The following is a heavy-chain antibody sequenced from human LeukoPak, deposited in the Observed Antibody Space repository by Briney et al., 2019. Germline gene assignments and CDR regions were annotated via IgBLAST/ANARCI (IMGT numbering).Heavy chain of an antibody. J-gene: IGHJ4*02. Sequence: PGGSLRHSCAASGFTFSSYAMHWVRQAPGKGLEYVSAISSNGGSTYYANSVKGRFTISRDNSKNTLYLQMGSLRAEDMAVYYCARAQRILWFGELLPYYFDYWGQGTLVTVSS. CDR3: ARAQRILWFGELLPYYFDY. CDR1: GFTFSSYA. D-gene: IGHD3-10*01. CDR2: ISSNGGST. V-gene: IGHV3-64*01.